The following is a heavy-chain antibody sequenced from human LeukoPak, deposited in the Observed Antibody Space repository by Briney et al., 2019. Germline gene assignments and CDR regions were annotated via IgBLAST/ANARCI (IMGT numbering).Heavy chain of an antibody. CDR2: ISGSGGST. D-gene: IGHD3-10*01. J-gene: IGHJ4*02. V-gene: IGHV3-23*01. CDR3: AKAYKGLGELSLDY. Sequence: GGSLRLSCPASGFTFSSYGMSWVRQAPGKGLEWVAAISGSGGSTYYADSVKGRFTIYRDNTQNPLYLQMNSLGAEDTAVYYCAKAYKGLGELSLDYWGQGTLVTVSS. CDR1: GFTFSSYG.